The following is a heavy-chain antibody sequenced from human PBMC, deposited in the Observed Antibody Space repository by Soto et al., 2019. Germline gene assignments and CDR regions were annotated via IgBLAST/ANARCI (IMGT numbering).Heavy chain of an antibody. CDR2: ISGGSHST. Sequence: EVQLLESGGGFVQPGGSLRLSCSASGFNFNMFAMTWVRQAPGKGLEWVSTISGGSHSTYYADSHKGRFSISRDNSKKTMYLQMDSPRAEDTAIYYCAKNRVTIAALDSWGQGALVSVSS. J-gene: IGHJ4*02. V-gene: IGHV3-23*01. D-gene: IGHD2-21*01. CDR3: AKNRVTIAALDS. CDR1: GFNFNMFA.